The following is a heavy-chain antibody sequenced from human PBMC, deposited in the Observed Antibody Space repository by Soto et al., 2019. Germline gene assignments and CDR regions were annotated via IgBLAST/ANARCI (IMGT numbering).Heavy chain of an antibody. V-gene: IGHV4-4*07. CDR1: GGSISSYY. CDR3: ARTTAVPNTLRSRYFFDY. CDR2: IYTSGTT. Sequence: LSETLSLTCTVSGGSISSYYWSWIRQPAGEGLEWIGRIYTSGTTNYNPSLKSRVTISVDLSKNQFSLRLSSVTTADTALYYCARTTAVPNTLRSRYFFDYWGQGTLVTVSS. J-gene: IGHJ4*02. D-gene: IGHD4-17*01.